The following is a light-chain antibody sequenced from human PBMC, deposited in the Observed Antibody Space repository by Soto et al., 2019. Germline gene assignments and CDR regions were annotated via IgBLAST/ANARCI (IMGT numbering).Light chain of an antibody. V-gene: IGLV7-46*01. CDR2: DTT. Sequence: QALVTQEPSLTVSPGGTVTLTCGSSTGAVTNGHYPYWFQQKPGQAPRTLIYDTTNRHSWTPARFSGSLLGGKAALTLAGAQPEDEAEYDCLLAYNGTYVVGTGTKVTVL. CDR3: LLAYNGTYV. CDR1: TGAVTNGHY. J-gene: IGLJ1*01.